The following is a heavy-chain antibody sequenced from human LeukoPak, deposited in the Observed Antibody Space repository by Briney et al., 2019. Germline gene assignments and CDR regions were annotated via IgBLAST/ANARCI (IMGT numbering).Heavy chain of an antibody. Sequence: GESLKISCKGSGYSFISYWIGWVRQMPGKGLEWMGIIYPGDSDTRYSPSFQGQVTISADKSISTAYLQWSSLKASDTAMYYCARQGAPYYDILTGYYGVPNWFDPWGQGTLVTVSS. J-gene: IGHJ5*02. V-gene: IGHV5-51*01. CDR1: GYSFISYW. CDR3: ARQGAPYYDILTGYYGVPNWFDP. CDR2: IYPGDSDT. D-gene: IGHD3-9*01.